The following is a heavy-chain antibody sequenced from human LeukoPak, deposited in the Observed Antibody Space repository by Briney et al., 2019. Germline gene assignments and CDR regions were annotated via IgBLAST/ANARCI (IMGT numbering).Heavy chain of an antibody. CDR1: GFTLSNSW. Sequence: GGSLRLSCVVSGFTLSNSWMSWVRLAPGKGLEWVANIKEDGTETYYVDSVKGRFTISRDNAKNSLYLQMNSLRVEDTAVYYCAKDMRSYYYDSSGYYDYWGQGTLVTVSS. V-gene: IGHV3-7*01. D-gene: IGHD3-22*01. CDR2: IKEDGTET. CDR3: AKDMRSYYYDSSGYYDY. J-gene: IGHJ4*02.